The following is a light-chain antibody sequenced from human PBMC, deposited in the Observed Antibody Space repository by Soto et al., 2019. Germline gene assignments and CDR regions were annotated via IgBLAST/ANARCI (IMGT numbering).Light chain of an antibody. J-gene: IGKJ1*01. CDR3: QQYHSFPRT. CDR2: DAS. V-gene: IGKV3D-15*01. CDR1: QSVSSN. Sequence: IMMTQSPATRSLSSDEIATVSCSASQSVSSNLAWYQQKPGQAPRLLIYDASNRATGIPARFSGSGSGTDFTLTISCLQSEDFATYYCQQYHSFPRTFGQGSNVDIK.